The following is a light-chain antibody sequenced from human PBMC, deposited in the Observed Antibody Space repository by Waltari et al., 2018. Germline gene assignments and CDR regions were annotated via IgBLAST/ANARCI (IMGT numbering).Light chain of an antibody. V-gene: IGLV1-47*01. CDR3: ATWDDSLSGPV. J-gene: IGLJ3*02. CDR1: RSNIESNY. Sequence: QSVLTQPPSASGTPGPRVSISCSGGRSNIESNYVFWYQPLPEAAPKLLMYRNNQRPSGVPDRFSGAKSGSSATLAISGLRSEDEADYYCATWDDSLSGPVFGGGTKLTVL. CDR2: RNN.